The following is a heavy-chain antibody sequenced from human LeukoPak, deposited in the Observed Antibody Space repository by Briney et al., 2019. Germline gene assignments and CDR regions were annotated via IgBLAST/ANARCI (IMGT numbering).Heavy chain of an antibody. J-gene: IGHJ4*02. CDR2: ISWNSGSI. D-gene: IGHD6-19*01. V-gene: IGHV3-9*03. Sequence: GGSQRLSCAASGFTFDDYAMHWVRQAPGKGLEWVSGISWNSGSIGYADSVKGRFTISRDNAKNSLYLQMNSLRAEDMALYYCAKDYGSGWYGPIDYWGRGTLVTVSS. CDR3: AKDYGSGWYGPIDY. CDR1: GFTFDDYA.